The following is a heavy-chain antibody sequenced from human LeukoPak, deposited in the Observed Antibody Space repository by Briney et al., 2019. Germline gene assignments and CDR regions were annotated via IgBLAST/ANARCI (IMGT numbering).Heavy chain of an antibody. CDR3: ARFGHGQYGSGSSLNWFDP. V-gene: IGHV1-69*13. Sequence: RASVKVSCKASGGTFSSYAISWVRQAPGQGLDWMGGIIPIFGTANYAQKFQGRVTITADESTSTACMELSRLRSEDTEVYYCARFGHGQYGSGSSLNWFDPWGQGTLVTVSS. D-gene: IGHD3-10*01. CDR1: GGTFSSYA. CDR2: IIPIFGTA. J-gene: IGHJ5*02.